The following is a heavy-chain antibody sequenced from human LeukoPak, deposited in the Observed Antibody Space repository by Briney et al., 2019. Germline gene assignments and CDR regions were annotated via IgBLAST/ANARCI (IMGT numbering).Heavy chain of an antibody. CDR2: INPNNGDT. Sequence: ASVKVSCKASGYTFTDYYMHWVRQAPGQGPEWMGWINPNNGDTFYAQNFQGRVTMTRDRSITTDYMEVSSLRSDDRAVYYCARDSSGAGGWFDPWGQGTQVTVSS. V-gene: IGHV1-2*02. CDR3: ARDSSGAGGWFDP. J-gene: IGHJ5*02. D-gene: IGHD1-1*01. CDR1: GYTFTDYY.